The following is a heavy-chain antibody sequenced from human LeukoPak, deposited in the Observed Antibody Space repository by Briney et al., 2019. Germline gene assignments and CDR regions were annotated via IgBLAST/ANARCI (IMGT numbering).Heavy chain of an antibody. V-gene: IGHV4-34*01. CDR2: INHSGST. CDR3: AGAYCGGDCYSGRTFDI. J-gene: IGHJ1*01. Sequence: SETLSLTCAVYGGSFSGYYWSWIRQPPGKGLEWIGEINHSGSTNYNPSLKSRVTISVDTSKNQFSLRLSSVTAADTAVYYCAGAYCGGDCYSGRTFDIWGQGTLVTVSS. CDR1: GGSFSGYY. D-gene: IGHD2-21*02.